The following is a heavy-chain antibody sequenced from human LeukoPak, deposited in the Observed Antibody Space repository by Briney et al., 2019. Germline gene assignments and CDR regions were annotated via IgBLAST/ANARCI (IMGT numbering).Heavy chain of an antibody. CDR1: GGSFSGYY. CDR2: INHRGST. Sequence: PSETLSLTCAVYGGSFSGYYWRWIRQPPGKGLEGIGEINHRGSTNYNPSLKGRVTISVDPSQNQVSLKLSSLTAAEPGWYYFGRRHEGAGDYWGQRTLVTVPS. V-gene: IGHV4-34*01. J-gene: IGHJ4*02. CDR3: GRRHEGAGDY. D-gene: IGHD6-19*01.